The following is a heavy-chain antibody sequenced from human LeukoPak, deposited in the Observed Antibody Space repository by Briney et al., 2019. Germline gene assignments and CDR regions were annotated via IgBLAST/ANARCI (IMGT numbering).Heavy chain of an antibody. CDR1: GGSIGSTTYY. Sequence: SETLSLTCTVSGGSIGSTTYYWGWIRQPPGEELECIGSIYYSGSTYYNPSLKSRVTISLDTSKNQFSLKLSSVTAADTAVYYCARHKQSGTYYDAFDIWGQGTMVTVSS. J-gene: IGHJ3*02. CDR3: ARHKQSGTYYDAFDI. D-gene: IGHD1-26*01. V-gene: IGHV4-39*01. CDR2: IYYSGST.